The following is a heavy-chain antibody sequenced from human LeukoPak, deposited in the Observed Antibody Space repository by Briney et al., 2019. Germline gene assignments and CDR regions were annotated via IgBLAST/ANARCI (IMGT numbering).Heavy chain of an antibody. J-gene: IGHJ4*02. V-gene: IGHV3-53*01. CDR1: GFTVSSNS. D-gene: IGHD4/OR15-4a*01. CDR2: IYSDNT. CDR3: ARRAGAYSHPYDY. Sequence: AGESLRLSRTVSGFTVSSNSMSWVRQAPGKGLEWVSFIYSDNTHYSDSVKGRFTISRDNSKNTLYLQMNSLRAEDTAVYYCARRAGAYSHPYDYWGQGTLVTVSS.